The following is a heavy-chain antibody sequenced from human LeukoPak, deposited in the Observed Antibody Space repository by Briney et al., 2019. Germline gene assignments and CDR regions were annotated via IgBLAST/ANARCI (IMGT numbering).Heavy chain of an antibody. D-gene: IGHD1-26*01. CDR2: IYYSGST. J-gene: IGHJ6*02. CDR1: GGSISSYY. CDR3: ARGGGSYYYGMDV. V-gene: IGHV4-59*01. Sequence: SETLSLTCTVSGGSISSYYWSWIRQPPGKGLEWIGYIYYSGSTNYNPSLKSRVTISVDTSKNQFSLKLSSVTAADAAVYYCARGGGSYYYGMDVWGQGTTVTVSS.